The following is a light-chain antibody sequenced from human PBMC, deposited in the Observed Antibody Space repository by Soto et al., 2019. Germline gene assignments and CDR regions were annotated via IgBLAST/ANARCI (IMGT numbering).Light chain of an antibody. J-gene: IGKJ4*01. CDR2: GAS. V-gene: IGKV3-20*01. CDR3: QQYDSSPLT. Sequence: EIVLTQSPGTLSLSPGERATLSCRASQSVSSSYLAWYQQKPGQAPRLLIYGASSRATGIPDRFSGSGSGTYFTLTISGLDPEDFAVYYCQQYDSSPLTFGGGTKVEIK. CDR1: QSVSSSY.